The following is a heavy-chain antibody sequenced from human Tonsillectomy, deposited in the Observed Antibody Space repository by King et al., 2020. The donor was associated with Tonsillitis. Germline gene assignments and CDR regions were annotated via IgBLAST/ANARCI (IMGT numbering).Heavy chain of an antibody. Sequence: VQLVESGGGLVKPGGSLRLSCAASGCTFSNAWMSWVRQAPGKGLEWVGRIKSKTDGGTTDYAAPVKGRCTISRDDSKNTLYLQMNSLKTEDTAVYYCTTTSRDLVNYGNLWGQGTLVTVSS. CDR2: IKSKTDGGTT. J-gene: IGHJ4*02. CDR3: TTTSRDLVNYGNL. V-gene: IGHV3-15*01. D-gene: IGHD4-11*01. CDR1: GCTFSNAW.